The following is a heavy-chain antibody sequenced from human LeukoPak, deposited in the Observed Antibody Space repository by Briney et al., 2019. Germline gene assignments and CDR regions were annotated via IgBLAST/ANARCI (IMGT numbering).Heavy chain of an antibody. D-gene: IGHD3-22*01. Sequence: PSETLSLTCTVSGSSINNNFWTWIRQPPGKGLEWIGHIYSTGSANTNPSLKSRVLISGDTSKNQISLKLTSVTAADTAVYFCARHPEYDTWGHGTLVTLSS. V-gene: IGHV4-59*08. CDR1: GSSINNNF. CDR2: IYSTGSA. CDR3: ARHPEYDT. J-gene: IGHJ4*01.